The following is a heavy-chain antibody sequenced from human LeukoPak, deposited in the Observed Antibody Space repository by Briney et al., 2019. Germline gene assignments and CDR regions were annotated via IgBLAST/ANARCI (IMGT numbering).Heavy chain of an antibody. CDR2: IYYSGST. CDR3: AREHYSSGYYPVAFDI. Sequence: PSETLSLTCTVSGGSVSSGSYYWSWIRQPPGKGLEWIGYIYYSGSTNYNPSLKSRVTISVDTSKNQFSLKLSSVTAADTAVYYCAREHYSSGYYPVAFDIWGQGTMVTVSS. V-gene: IGHV4-61*01. D-gene: IGHD3-22*01. CDR1: GGSVSSGSYY. J-gene: IGHJ3*02.